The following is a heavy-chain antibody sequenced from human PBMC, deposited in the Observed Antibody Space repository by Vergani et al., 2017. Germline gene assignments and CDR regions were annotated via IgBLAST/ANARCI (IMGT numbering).Heavy chain of an antibody. CDR3: TRHVPCGDGACLHFDH. CDR1: GYSFTSYW. V-gene: IGHV5-51*01. Sequence: EVQLVQSGAEVKKPGESLKISCKGSGYSFTSYWIGWVRQMPGKGLEWMGIIYPGDSDTRYSPSFQGQVTISADKSISTAYLPWSSLKASDTAMYYCTRHVPCGDGACLHFDHWGQGTKVTVSS. D-gene: IGHD2-21*01. CDR2: IYPGDSDT. J-gene: IGHJ4*02.